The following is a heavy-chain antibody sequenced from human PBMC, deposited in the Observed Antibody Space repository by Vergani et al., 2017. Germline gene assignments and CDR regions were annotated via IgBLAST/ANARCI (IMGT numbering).Heavy chain of an antibody. CDR2: ISGSGGRT. J-gene: IGHJ3*02. Sequence: EVQLLESGGDLVKPGGSLRLSCAASVFTFISYAMSWVRKGPGKGREWVSSISGSGGRTDYADSVKGRLTISRDNSKNTLYLQMNSLRAEDTAVYYWAKDQAEKGPDAFDIWGQGTMVTVSS. CDR1: VFTFISYA. CDR3: AKDQAEKGPDAFDI. V-gene: IGHV3-23*01.